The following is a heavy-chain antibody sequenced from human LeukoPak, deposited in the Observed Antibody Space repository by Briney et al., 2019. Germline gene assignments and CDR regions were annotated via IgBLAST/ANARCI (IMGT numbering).Heavy chain of an antibody. CDR3: ARDKSVEDNAWWFDP. CDR1: GFTFTSYY. CDR2: INLTGGSG. V-gene: IGHV1-46*01. J-gene: IGHJ5*02. Sequence: GASVKVSCKASGFTFTSYYMHWVRQAPGQRLKGMGLINLTGGSGGYAQTFQARVTMTRDMSKSTDYMELSRLRYEDTAIYYCARDKSVEDNAWWFDPWGQGTLVTVSS. D-gene: IGHD4-23*01.